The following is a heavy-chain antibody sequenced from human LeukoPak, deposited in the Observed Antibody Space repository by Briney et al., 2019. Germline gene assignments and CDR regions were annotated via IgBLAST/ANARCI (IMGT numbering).Heavy chain of an antibody. J-gene: IGHJ5*02. D-gene: IGHD6-19*01. CDR3: ARLGDLGYRSGWYYPKNTWFDP. V-gene: IGHV4-59*01. CDR2: IYDSGST. CDR1: GGSISIYY. Sequence: ASETLSLTCTVSGGSISIYYWSWSRQPPGKGLEWVGNIYDSGSTNYKASLKSRVTISVDTSKNQFSLKVNSVPAADTDVYYCARLGDLGYRSGWYYPKNTWFDPWGQGPLVTVSS.